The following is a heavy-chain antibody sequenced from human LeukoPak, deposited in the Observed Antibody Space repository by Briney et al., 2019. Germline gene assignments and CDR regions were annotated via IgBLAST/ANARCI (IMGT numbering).Heavy chain of an antibody. Sequence: PSETLSLTCAVYGGSFSGYYWSWIRQPPGKGLEWIGEINHSGSTNYNPSLKSRVTISVDTSKNQFSLKLSSVTAADTAVYYCARRGGSGRAFDYWGQGTLVTVSS. CDR2: INHSGST. J-gene: IGHJ4*02. CDR1: GGSFSGYY. D-gene: IGHD1-26*01. CDR3: ARRGGSGRAFDY. V-gene: IGHV4-34*01.